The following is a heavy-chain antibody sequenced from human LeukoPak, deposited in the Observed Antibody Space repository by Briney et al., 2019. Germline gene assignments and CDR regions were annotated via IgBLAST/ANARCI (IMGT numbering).Heavy chain of an antibody. D-gene: IGHD3-9*01. CDR3: TRAAPRGLRYFDWLQPQL. V-gene: IGHV3-49*04. J-gene: IGHJ4*02. CDR1: GFTFGEFD. CDR2: IRSRANGGAT. Sequence: PGGSLRLSCTTSGFTFGEFDMSWVRQAPGMGLEWVGLIRSRANGGATDYAASVKGRFSISRADSKGVAYLQMNSLTGEDTAVYYCTRAAPRGLRYFDWLQPQLWGQGTLVTVSS.